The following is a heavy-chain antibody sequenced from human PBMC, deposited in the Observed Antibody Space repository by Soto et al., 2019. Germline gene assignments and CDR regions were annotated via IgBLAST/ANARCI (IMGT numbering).Heavy chain of an antibody. D-gene: IGHD3-10*01. V-gene: IGHV4-30-2*01. CDR1: GGSISSGGYS. J-gene: IGHJ6*02. CDR3: ARDQMVRCEIPSMGEYYYGMDV. CDR2: MYHSGST. Sequence: SETLSLTCTVSGGSISSGGYSWSWIRQPPGKGLEWIGYMYHSGSTYYNPSLKSRVTISIDRSKNQFSLKLSSVTAADTAVYYCARDQMVRCEIPSMGEYYYGMDVWGQGTTVTVSS.